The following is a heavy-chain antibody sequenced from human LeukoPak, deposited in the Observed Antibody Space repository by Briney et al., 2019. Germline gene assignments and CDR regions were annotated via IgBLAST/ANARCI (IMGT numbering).Heavy chain of an antibody. J-gene: IGHJ4*02. CDR1: GFTVSSNY. CDR3: ARVVGYYDSSGFFDY. Sequence: GGSLRLSCAASGFTVSSNYMSWVRQAPGKGLEWVSVIYSGGSTYYADSVKGRFTISRDNSKNTLYLQMNSLRAEDTAVYYCARVVGYYDSSGFFDYWGQGTLVTVSS. V-gene: IGHV3-53*01. D-gene: IGHD3-22*01. CDR2: IYSGGST.